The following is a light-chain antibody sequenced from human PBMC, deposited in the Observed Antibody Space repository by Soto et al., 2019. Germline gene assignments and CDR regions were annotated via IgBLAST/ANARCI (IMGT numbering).Light chain of an antibody. CDR1: SSNIGNNY. CDR2: NDT. CDR3: AAWSDGLSGWV. J-gene: IGLJ3*02. Sequence: QSVLTQPPSASGTPGQRVTFSCSGSSSNIGNNYVCWYQQLPGAAPKLLIYNDTQRPSGVPDRFSGSKSGTSASLAISGLRSEDEADYYCAAWSDGLSGWVFGGGTKLTVL. V-gene: IGLV1-47*02.